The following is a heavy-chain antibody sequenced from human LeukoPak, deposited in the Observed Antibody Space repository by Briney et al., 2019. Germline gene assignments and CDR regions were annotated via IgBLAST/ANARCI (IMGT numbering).Heavy chain of an antibody. J-gene: IGHJ4*02. CDR3: ARVSTLKDIVVVPAALDY. CDR1: GGSISSGGYY. CDR2: IYYSGST. D-gene: IGHD2-2*01. V-gene: IGHV4-31*03. Sequence: SETLSLTCTVSGGSISSGGYYWSWIRQHPGKGLEWIGYIYYSGSTYYNPSLKSRVTISVDTSKNQFSLKLSSVTAADTAVYYCARVSTLKDIVVVPAALDYWGQGTLVTVSS.